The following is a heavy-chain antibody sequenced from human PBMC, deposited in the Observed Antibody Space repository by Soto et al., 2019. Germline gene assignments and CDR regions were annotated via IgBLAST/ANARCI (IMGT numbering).Heavy chain of an antibody. CDR1: GFIFRNFG. J-gene: IGHJ2*01. CDR2: IWSDGSRK. V-gene: IGHV3-33*01. D-gene: IGHD2-15*01. CDR3: ARDQGYCSGGHCYSHFDL. Sequence: QVQLVESGGGVVQPGRSLRLSCEASGFIFRNFGMQWVRQAPGKGLEWVAVIWSDGSRKYYVDAVQGRFTISRDNSKGILYLQMDSLTVEDTAVYYCARDQGYCSGGHCYSHFDLWGRGTVVKVSS.